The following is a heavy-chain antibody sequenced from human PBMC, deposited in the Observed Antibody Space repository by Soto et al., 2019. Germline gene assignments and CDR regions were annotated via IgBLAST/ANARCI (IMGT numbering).Heavy chain of an antibody. CDR2: IYYTGST. V-gene: IGHV4-61*01. Sequence: PSETLSLTCTVSGGSVSSESHYWSWIRQTPGKGLEWIGYIYYTGSTNYNPSLKGRVTMSVHTSRDQVSLRLRSVTRADTAVYSSARDQYDFRSGSYYYAMEVWGQGTKVTVSS. D-gene: IGHD3-3*01. CDR3: ARDQYDFRSGSYYYAMEV. J-gene: IGHJ6*02. CDR1: GGSVSSESHY.